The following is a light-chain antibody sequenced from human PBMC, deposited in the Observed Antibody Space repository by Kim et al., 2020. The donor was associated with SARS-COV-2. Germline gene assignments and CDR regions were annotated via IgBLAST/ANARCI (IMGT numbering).Light chain of an antibody. CDR2: GAS. V-gene: IGKV3-20*01. J-gene: IGKJ2*01. CDR3: QQYGSSLYT. Sequence: SPGEGATLSYRASHIVSSNYVAWFQQKPGQPPRLLIYGASNRATGIPDRFSGSGSGADFTLTISRLEPEDFALYFCQQYGSSLYTFGQGTKLEI. CDR1: HIVSSNY.